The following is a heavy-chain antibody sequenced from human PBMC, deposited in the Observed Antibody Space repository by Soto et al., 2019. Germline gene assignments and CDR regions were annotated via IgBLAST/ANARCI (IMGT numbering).Heavy chain of an antibody. CDR1: GGSISYNSYY. CDR2: IFDTGAI. Sequence: PSETLSLTCSVSGGSISYNSYYWGWIRQPPGEGLEWVGGIFDTGAIYYSPSLKDRVPISVDTSKNSFSLNLTSVTAADPGVYFCARLVVVVPVANAWGQGTLVTVSS. CDR3: ARLVVVVPVANA. V-gene: IGHV4-39*02. J-gene: IGHJ5*02. D-gene: IGHD2-2*01.